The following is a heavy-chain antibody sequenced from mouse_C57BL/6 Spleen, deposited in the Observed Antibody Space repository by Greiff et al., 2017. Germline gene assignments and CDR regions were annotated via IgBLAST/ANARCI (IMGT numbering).Heavy chain of an antibody. CDR1: GYTFTSYG. CDR2: IYPRSGNT. V-gene: IGHV1-81*01. Sequence: QVQLQQSGAELARPGASVKLSCKASGYTFTSYGISWVKQRTGQGLEWIGEIYPRSGNTYYNEKFKGKATLTADKSSSTAYMELRSLTSEDSAVYFCASSVYFDYGGQGTTLTVSS. J-gene: IGHJ2*01. CDR3: ASSVYFDY. D-gene: IGHD3-1*01.